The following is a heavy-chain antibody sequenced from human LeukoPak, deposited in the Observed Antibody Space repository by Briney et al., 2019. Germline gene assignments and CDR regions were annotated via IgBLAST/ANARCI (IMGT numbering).Heavy chain of an antibody. CDR2: IFPGGST. CDR1: GGSITPDS. D-gene: IGHD3-3*01. CDR3: ARDNLLEWSFDY. Sequence: SETLSLTCTVSGGSITPDSWSWIRQPAGKGLEWIGRIFPGGSTNYNPSLKSRVSMSVDTSKNQFSLKVRSVTAADTAVYYCARDNLLEWSFDYWGQGTLVTVSS. J-gene: IGHJ4*02. V-gene: IGHV4-4*07.